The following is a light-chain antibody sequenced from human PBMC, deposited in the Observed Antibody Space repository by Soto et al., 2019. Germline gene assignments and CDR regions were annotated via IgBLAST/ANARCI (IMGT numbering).Light chain of an antibody. V-gene: IGKV3-20*01. J-gene: IGKJ3*01. CDR2: GAS. Sequence: EIVLTQSPGTLSLSPGERATLSCRASQSVTINYLAWYQQKPGQAPRLLVYGASTRATGIPDRFSGSGSGTAFTLTINRLEPEDFAVYYCQQYGSSPFTFGPGTKVDIK. CDR1: QSVTINY. CDR3: QQYGSSPFT.